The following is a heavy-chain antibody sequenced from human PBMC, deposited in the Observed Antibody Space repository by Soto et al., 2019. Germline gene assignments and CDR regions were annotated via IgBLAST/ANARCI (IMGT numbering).Heavy chain of an antibody. CDR2: INHTGGT. V-gene: IGHV4-34*01. CDR3: ATCITVFGLLIPPFDP. Sequence: SETLSLTCAVYGGSVNGYHWNWIRQPPGKGLEWIGEINHTGGTHYNPSLKSRATMSVDTSKNQFSLRLSSVTAADTAIYYCATCITVFGLLIPPFDPWGQGTKVTVSS. D-gene: IGHD3-3*01. CDR1: GGSVNGYH. J-gene: IGHJ5*02.